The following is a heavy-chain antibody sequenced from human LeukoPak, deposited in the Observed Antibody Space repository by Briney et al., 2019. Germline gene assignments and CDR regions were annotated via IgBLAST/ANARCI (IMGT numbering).Heavy chain of an antibody. CDR2: SYDSGNT. CDR1: GFSISSNYY. D-gene: IGHD3-22*01. V-gene: IGHV4-38-2*01. J-gene: IGHJ4*02. Sequence: SETLSLTCAVSGFSISSNYYWGWSRQPPGKGLGWIGTSYDSGNTYYNQSLKSRFTISVDTAKNQFSLKLSSVTAADTAVYYCARSPASPDYFDSSGYDYWGQGTLVTVSS. CDR3: ARSPASPDYFDSSGYDY.